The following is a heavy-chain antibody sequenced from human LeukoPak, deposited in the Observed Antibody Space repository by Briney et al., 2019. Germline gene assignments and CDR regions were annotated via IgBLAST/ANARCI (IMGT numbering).Heavy chain of an antibody. CDR3: VREGDPGYSGGAFDI. J-gene: IGHJ3*02. Sequence: GASVKVSCKASGYTFISQLMHWVRQAPGQGLEWMGVINPRGGSTGYAQKFQGRVTITRDTSTSTVYMELSSLRSEDTALYFCVREGDPGYSGGAFDIWGQGTMVTVYS. CDR2: INPRGGST. D-gene: IGHD2-15*01. V-gene: IGHV1-46*01. CDR1: GYTFISQL.